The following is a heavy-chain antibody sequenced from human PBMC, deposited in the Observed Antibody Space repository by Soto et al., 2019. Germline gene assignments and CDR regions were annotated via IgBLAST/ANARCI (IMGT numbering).Heavy chain of an antibody. V-gene: IGHV1-18*01. CDR2: ISAYNGNT. Sequence: ASVKVSCKASGYTFTSYGISWVRQAPGQGLEWMGWISAYNGNTNYAQKLQGRVTMTTDTSTSTAYMELRSLRSDDTAVYYCARDSFGVVIDAFDIWGQGTMVTVSS. CDR1: GYTFTSYG. J-gene: IGHJ3*02. D-gene: IGHD3-3*01. CDR3: ARDSFGVVIDAFDI.